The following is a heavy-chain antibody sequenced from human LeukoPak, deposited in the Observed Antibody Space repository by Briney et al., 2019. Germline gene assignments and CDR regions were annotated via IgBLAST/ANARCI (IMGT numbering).Heavy chain of an antibody. Sequence: GGSLRLSCAASGFTFSGYWMGWVRQAPGKGLEWVANIKQDGSEKYYVDSVKGRFTISRDNAKNLLYLQMNSPRGEDTAVYYCARERNLVTTTPLYYYYYYMDVWGKGTTVTVSS. CDR2: IKQDGSEK. CDR1: GFTFSGYW. CDR3: ARERNLVTTTPLYYYYYYMDV. J-gene: IGHJ6*03. D-gene: IGHD4-11*01. V-gene: IGHV3-7*01.